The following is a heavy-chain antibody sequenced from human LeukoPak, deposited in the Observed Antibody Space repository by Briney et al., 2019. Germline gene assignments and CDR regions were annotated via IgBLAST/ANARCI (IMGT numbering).Heavy chain of an antibody. CDR2: IIPIFGTA. V-gene: IGHV1-69*13. CDR3: ASVNNGAYFDY. Sequence: GASVKVSCKASGGTFSSYAISWVRQAPGQGLEWMGGIIPIFGTANYAQKFQGRVTITADESTSTAYMELSSLRSEDTAVYYCASVNNGAYFDYWGQGTLVTVSS. D-gene: IGHD2-8*01. CDR1: GGTFSSYA. J-gene: IGHJ4*02.